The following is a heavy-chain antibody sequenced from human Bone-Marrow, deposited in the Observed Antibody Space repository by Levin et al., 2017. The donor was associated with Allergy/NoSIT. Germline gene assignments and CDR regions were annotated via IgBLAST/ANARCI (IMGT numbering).Heavy chain of an antibody. CDR1: GFTFGTSG. CDR2: VSYDGDDK. Sequence: GGSLRLSCAASGFTFGTSGMHWVRQAPGKGLEWLAVVSYDGDDKYYLDSVKGRFTISRDNSKNTLYLQMSSLRTEDTAIYYCAKDFAVGARGGVVDYWGQGTLVTVSS. J-gene: IGHJ4*02. CDR3: AKDFAVGARGGVVDY. D-gene: IGHD1-26*01. V-gene: IGHV3-30*18.